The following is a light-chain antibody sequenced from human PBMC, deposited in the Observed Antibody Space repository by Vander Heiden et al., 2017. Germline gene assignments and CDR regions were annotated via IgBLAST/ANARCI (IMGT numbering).Light chain of an antibody. CDR2: GAS. CDR3: QQYGSSPHVT. J-gene: IGKJ1*01. Sequence: EIVLTQSPRTLSLSPGARATLSCRASQSVSSSYLAWYQQKPGQAPRLLIHGASSRATGIPDRFSGSGSGTDFTLTISRLEPEDFAVYYCQQYGSSPHVTFGQGTKVEIK. V-gene: IGKV3-20*01. CDR1: QSVSSSY.